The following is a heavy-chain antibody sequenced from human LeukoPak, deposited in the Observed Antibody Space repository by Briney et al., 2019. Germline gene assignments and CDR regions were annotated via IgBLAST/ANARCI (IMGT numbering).Heavy chain of an antibody. CDR3: ARFPLGYCSSTSCYVYGMDV. V-gene: IGHV1-2*02. J-gene: IGHJ6*02. CDR2: ISAFSGGT. D-gene: IGHD2-2*01. CDR1: GYTFTSYG. Sequence: ASVKVSCKASGYTFTSYGISWVRQAPGQGLEWMGWISAFSGGTNYAQKFQGRVTMTRDTSISTAYMELSRLRSDDTAVYYCARFPLGYCSSTSCYVYGMDVWGQGTTVTVSS.